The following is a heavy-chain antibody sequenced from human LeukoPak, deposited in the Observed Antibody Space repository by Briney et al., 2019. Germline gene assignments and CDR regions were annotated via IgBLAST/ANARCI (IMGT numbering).Heavy chain of an antibody. CDR1: GGSISSYY. Sequence: SGTLSLTCTVSGGSISSYYWSWIRQPPGKGLEWIGYIYYSGSTNYNPSLKSRVAISVDTSKNQFSLKLSSVTAADTAVYYCAREVGATADGAFDIWGQGTMVTVSS. J-gene: IGHJ3*02. V-gene: IGHV4-59*01. D-gene: IGHD1-26*01. CDR3: AREVGATADGAFDI. CDR2: IYYSGST.